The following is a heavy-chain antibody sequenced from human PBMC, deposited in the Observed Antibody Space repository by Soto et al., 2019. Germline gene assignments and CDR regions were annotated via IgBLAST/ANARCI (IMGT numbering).Heavy chain of an antibody. J-gene: IGHJ5*02. Sequence: PGGSLRLSCAASGFTFSSYGMHWVRQAPGKGLEWVAVISYDGSNKYYADSVKGRFTISRDNSKNTLYLQMNSLRAEDTAVYYCAKDPGGSSLVLGWFDPWGQGTLVTVSS. CDR1: GFTFSSYG. V-gene: IGHV3-30*18. CDR3: AKDPGGSSLVLGWFDP. D-gene: IGHD6-13*01. CDR2: ISYDGSNK.